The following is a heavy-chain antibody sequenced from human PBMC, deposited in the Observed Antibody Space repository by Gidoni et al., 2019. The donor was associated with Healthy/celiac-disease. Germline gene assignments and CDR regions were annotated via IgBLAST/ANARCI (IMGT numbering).Heavy chain of an antibody. CDR2: IKSKTDGGTT. CDR3: TTDSLIAAALFDY. CDR1: GFTFSNAW. J-gene: IGHJ4*02. V-gene: IGHV3-15*01. Sequence: EVQLVESGGGLVKPGGSLRLSCAASGFTFSNAWMSWVRQAPGKGLEWVGRIKSKTDGGTTDYAAPVKGRFTISRDDSKNTLYLQMNSLKTEDTAVYYCTTDSLIAAALFDYWGQGTLVTVSS. D-gene: IGHD6-13*01.